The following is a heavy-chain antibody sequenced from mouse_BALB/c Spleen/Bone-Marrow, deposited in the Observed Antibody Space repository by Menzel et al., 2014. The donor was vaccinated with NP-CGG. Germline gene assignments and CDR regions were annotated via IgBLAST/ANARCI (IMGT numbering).Heavy chain of an antibody. CDR1: GYTFTSYW. D-gene: IGHD4-1*01. Sequence: QVQPQQSGAELARPGASVKLSCKASGYTFTSYWMQWVKQRPGQGLEWIGAIYPGDGDTRYTQKFKGKATLTADKSSSTAYMQLSSLASEDSAVYYCARGTGPDYWGQGTTLTVSS. CDR2: IYPGDGDT. J-gene: IGHJ2*01. V-gene: IGHV1-87*01. CDR3: ARGTGPDY.